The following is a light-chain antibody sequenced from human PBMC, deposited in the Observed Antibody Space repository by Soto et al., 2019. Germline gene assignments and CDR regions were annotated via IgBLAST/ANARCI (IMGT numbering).Light chain of an antibody. CDR3: QQYNNWPPLT. CDR2: GAS. CDR1: QSVSSN. J-gene: IGKJ4*01. Sequence: EVVMTQSPATLSVSPGERATLSCRASQSVSSNLAWYQHKPGQAPRLLIYGASSRATGIPARFSGSGSGTEFTLNISSLQSEDFAVYYYQQYNNWPPLTFGGGTKVEIK. V-gene: IGKV3-15*01.